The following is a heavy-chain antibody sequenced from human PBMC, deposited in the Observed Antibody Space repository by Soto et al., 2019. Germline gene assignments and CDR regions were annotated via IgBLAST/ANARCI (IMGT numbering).Heavy chain of an antibody. V-gene: IGHV3-23*01. Sequence: VQLLESGGGLVQPGGSLRLSCAASGFTFSSYAMSWVRQAPGKGLQWVSSISGNGGNTYYAYSVKGRLTISRDNSKNTLYLQLNNLRAEDTAVYFCAKDPGAYSYGYRFDSWGQGSLVAVSS. D-gene: IGHD5-18*01. CDR1: GFTFSSYA. J-gene: IGHJ4*02. CDR3: AKDPGAYSYGYRFDS. CDR2: ISGNGGNT.